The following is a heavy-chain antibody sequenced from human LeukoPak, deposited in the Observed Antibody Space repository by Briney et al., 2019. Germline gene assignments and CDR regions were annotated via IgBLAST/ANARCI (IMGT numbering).Heavy chain of an antibody. V-gene: IGHV3-33*01. J-gene: IGHJ4*02. CDR3: ARVRGYYFDY. Sequence: TGGSLRLSCAASGFTFSNYDMHWVRQPPGKGPEYESVIWYDGSTRYYVDSVKGRFTISRDNSKNTLYLQMNRLRAEDTAVYYCARVRGYYFDYWGQGTLVTVSS. CDR1: GFTFSNYD. CDR2: IWYDGSTR.